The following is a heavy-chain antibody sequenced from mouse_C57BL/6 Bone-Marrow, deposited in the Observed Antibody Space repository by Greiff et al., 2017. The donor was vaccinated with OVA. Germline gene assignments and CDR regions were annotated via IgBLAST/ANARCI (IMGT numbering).Heavy chain of an antibody. CDR1: GFTFSSYA. CDR3: AQTLYAYYAMDY. Sequence: EVMLVESGGGLVKPGGSLKLSCAASGFTFSSYAMSWVRQTPEKGLEWVATISDGGGSTYYPDTVKGRFTISRDNAKNTLYLQMSRLKSEDTAMYYCAQTLYAYYAMDYWGQGTSVAVSS. J-gene: IGHJ4*01. CDR2: ISDGGGST. D-gene: IGHD2-10*02. V-gene: IGHV5-4*03.